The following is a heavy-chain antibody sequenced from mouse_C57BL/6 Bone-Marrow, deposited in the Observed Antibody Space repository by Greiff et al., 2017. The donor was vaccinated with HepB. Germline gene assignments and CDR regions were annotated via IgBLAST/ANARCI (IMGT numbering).Heavy chain of an antibody. CDR1: GYTFTSYW. Sequence: QVQLQQPGAELVRPGSSVKLSCKASGYTFTSYWMHWVKQRPIQGLEWIGNIDPSDSETHYNQKFKDKATLTVDKSSSTAYMQLSSLTSEDSAVYYCASDYYGSTMDYWGQGNAVTVSS. J-gene: IGHJ4*01. V-gene: IGHV1-52*01. D-gene: IGHD1-1*01. CDR3: ASDYYGSTMDY. CDR2: IDPSDSET.